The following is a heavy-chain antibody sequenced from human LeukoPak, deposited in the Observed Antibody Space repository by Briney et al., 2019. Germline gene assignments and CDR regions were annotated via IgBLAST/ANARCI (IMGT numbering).Heavy chain of an antibody. Sequence: GGSLRLSCAASGFTFSSYSMNWVRQAPGKGLEWVSSISRSSSYIYYADSVKGRFTISRDNAKNSLYLQMNSLRAEDTAVYYCARDQSCSSGKQTWGQGTLVTVSS. D-gene: IGHD6-19*01. V-gene: IGHV3-21*01. CDR3: ARDQSCSSGKQT. CDR1: GFTFSSYS. J-gene: IGHJ4*02. CDR2: ISRSSSYI.